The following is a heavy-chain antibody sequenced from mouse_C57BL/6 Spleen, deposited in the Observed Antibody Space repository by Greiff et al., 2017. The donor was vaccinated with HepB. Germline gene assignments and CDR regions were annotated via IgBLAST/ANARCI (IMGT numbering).Heavy chain of an antibody. J-gene: IGHJ2*01. CDR2: IYPGDGDT. CDR1: GYAFSSSW. CDR3: ARVRITRYYFDY. V-gene: IGHV1-82*01. D-gene: IGHD2-4*01. Sequence: QVQLKQSGPELVKPGASVKISCKASGYAFSSSWMNWVKQRPGKGLEWIGRIYPGDGDTNYNGKFKGKATLTADKSSRTAYMQLSSLTSEDSAVYFCARVRITRYYFDYWGQGTTLTVSS.